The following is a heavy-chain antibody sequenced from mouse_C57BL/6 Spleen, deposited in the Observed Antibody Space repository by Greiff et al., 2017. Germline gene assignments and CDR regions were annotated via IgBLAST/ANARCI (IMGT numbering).Heavy chain of an antibody. D-gene: IGHD2-4*01. CDR3: AREGAIYYDCEGLYFDV. CDR2: IYPGSGST. Sequence: QVQLQQPGAELVKPGASVKMSCKASGYTFTSYWITWVKQRPGQGLEWIGDIYPGSGSTNYNEKFKSKATLTVDTSSSTAYLQHRSLTSEDSAVYYCAREGAIYYDCEGLYFDVWGTGTTVTVSS. J-gene: IGHJ1*03. CDR1: GYTFTSYW. V-gene: IGHV1-55*01.